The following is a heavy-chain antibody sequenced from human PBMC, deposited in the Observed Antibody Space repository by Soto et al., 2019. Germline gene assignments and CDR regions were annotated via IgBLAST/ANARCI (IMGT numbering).Heavy chain of an antibody. D-gene: IGHD3-3*01. CDR1: GYSFTSYW. CDR3: ARLYDFWSGYYPAHYYYYGMDV. J-gene: IGHJ6*02. CDR2: IDPSDSYT. Sequence: GESLKISCKGSGYSFTSYWISWVRQMPGKGLEWMGRIDPSDSYTNYSPSFQGHVTTSADKSISTAYLQWSSLKASDTAMYCCARLYDFWSGYYPAHYYYYGMDVWGQGTTVTVSS. V-gene: IGHV5-10-1*01.